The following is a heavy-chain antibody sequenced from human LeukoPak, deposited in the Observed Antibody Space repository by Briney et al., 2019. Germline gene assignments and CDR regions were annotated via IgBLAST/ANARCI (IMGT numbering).Heavy chain of an antibody. J-gene: IGHJ3*02. V-gene: IGHV3-30-3*01. Sequence: PGRSLRLSCAASGFTLSTYAMHWVRQAPGTGLEWVAFISYDGSNEFYADSVKGRFTISRDNSKNTLYLQMNSLRTEDTAVYYCARDHRVTLVRGVVEAFDMWGRGTMVTVSS. D-gene: IGHD3-10*01. CDR3: ARDHRVTLVRGVVEAFDM. CDR2: ISYDGSNE. CDR1: GFTLSTYA.